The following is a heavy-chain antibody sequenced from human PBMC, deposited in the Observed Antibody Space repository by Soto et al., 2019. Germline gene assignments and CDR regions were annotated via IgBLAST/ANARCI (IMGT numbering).Heavy chain of an antibody. D-gene: IGHD7-27*01. CDR2: ISWNSGSI. J-gene: IGHJ4*02. Sequence: EVQLVESGGDLVQPGRSLRLSCAASGFTFDDYAMHWVRQAPGKGLEWVSGISWNSGSIGYADSVKGRFTISRDNAKNSLYLQMNSLRAEDTALYYCAKDRRALGYYFDYWGQGTLVTVSS. V-gene: IGHV3-9*01. CDR3: AKDRRALGYYFDY. CDR1: GFTFDDYA.